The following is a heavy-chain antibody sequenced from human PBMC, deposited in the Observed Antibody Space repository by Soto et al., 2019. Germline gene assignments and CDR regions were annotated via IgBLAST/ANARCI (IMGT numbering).Heavy chain of an antibody. CDR1: GDTFSFYT. J-gene: IGHJ4*02. Sequence: QVQRVQSGAEVKKPGSSVKVSCKASGDTFSFYTINWVRQAPGLGLEWVGRINPILSMSNYAQKFQGRVTMTADKSTSTAYMELRGLRSEDTAMYYCATSYGSGYRAFDYWGQGALVTVSS. CDR2: INPILSMS. CDR3: ATSYGSGYRAFDY. V-gene: IGHV1-69*02. D-gene: IGHD3-10*01.